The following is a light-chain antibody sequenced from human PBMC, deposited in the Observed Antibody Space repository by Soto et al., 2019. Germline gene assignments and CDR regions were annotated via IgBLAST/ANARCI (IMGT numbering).Light chain of an antibody. Sequence: QSALTQPASVSGSPGQSITISCTGTTSDIGDYNYVSWYQHLPDKVPKLIISLVSNRPSGVSNRFSGSESGNTASLTISGLKAEDEGDYYCTSWGIFGPGTKVTVL. CDR2: LVS. J-gene: IGLJ1*01. V-gene: IGLV2-14*01. CDR3: TSWGI. CDR1: TSDIGDYNY.